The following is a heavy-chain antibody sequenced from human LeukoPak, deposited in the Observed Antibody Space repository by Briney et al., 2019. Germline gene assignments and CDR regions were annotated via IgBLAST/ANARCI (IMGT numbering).Heavy chain of an antibody. CDR2: ISGDGGST. D-gene: IGHD1-26*01. CDR1: GFTFDAYA. CDR3: AKVRYRGSYFDY. Sequence: GGSLRLSCAASGFTFDAYAMHRVRQAPGKGLEWVCVISGDGGSTYYADSVKGRFTISRDTSKDFLYLQMNSLTTDDTALYYCAKVRYRGSYFDYWGQGTLVTVSS. V-gene: IGHV3-43*02. J-gene: IGHJ4*02.